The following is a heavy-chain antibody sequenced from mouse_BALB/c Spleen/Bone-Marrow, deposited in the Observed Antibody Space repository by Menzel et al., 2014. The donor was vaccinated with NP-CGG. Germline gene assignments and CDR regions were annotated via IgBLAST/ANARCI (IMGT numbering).Heavy chain of an antibody. D-gene: IGHD3-3*01. CDR2: INPASEFS. V-gene: IGHV1-4*02. CDR1: GYTFXRYM. J-gene: IGHJ3*01. Sequence: VMLVESAAELARPGASAKMSCKASGYTFXRYMIHWIKQRPGQGLEWIGFINPASEFSEYNQKFKDKTTLTADKSSTTAYMQLNSLTSEDSAVYYCARSGTPAWFAYWGQGTLVTVSA. CDR3: ARSGTPAWFAY.